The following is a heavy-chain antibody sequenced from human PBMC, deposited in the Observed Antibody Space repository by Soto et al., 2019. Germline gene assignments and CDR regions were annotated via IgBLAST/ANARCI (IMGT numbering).Heavy chain of an antibody. CDR2: IYSGGDT. V-gene: IGHV3-53*01. Sequence: EVQLVESGGGLIQPGGSLRLSCAASGFTVSSNYMGWVRQAPGKGLEWVSVIYSGGDTFYPDSVKGRFTISRDNSWNTLYLQMNGLRVEDTDVYYCTRAEVYYDRFDYWGQGSLVNVSS. J-gene: IGHJ4*02. CDR3: TRAEVYYDRFDY. CDR1: GFTVSSNY. D-gene: IGHD3-22*01.